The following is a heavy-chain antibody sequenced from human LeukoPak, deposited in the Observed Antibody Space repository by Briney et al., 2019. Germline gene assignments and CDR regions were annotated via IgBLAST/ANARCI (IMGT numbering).Heavy chain of an antibody. J-gene: IGHJ3*02. D-gene: IGHD1-1*01. Sequence: GDSLKISCKASGYTSSIYYIGWVRQMPGRGLEWMGIMYRGDSDTRYSPSFQGQVTVSVDKSTSTAYLQWSSLKASDTAIYFCATNGNYLDAFNIWGQGTMVTVSS. V-gene: IGHV5-51*01. CDR3: ATNGNYLDAFNI. CDR2: MYRGDSDT. CDR1: GYTSSIYY.